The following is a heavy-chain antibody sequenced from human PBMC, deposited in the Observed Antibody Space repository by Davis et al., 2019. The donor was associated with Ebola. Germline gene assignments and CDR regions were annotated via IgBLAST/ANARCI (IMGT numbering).Heavy chain of an antibody. CDR3: ARALDY. CDR2: IKEDGSEK. Sequence: PGGSLRLSCAASGFTFGNYWMDWVRQAPGKGLEWVANIKEDGSEKYFVDSVKGRFTISRDNAKKSLYLVLNNVRAEDTAIYYCARALDYWGQGTPVTVSS. J-gene: IGHJ4*02. V-gene: IGHV3-7*03. CDR1: GFTFGNYW.